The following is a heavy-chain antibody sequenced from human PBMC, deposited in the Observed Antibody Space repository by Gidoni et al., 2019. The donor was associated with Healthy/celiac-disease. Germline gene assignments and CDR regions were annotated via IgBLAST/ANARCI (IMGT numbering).Heavy chain of an antibody. Sequence: EVQLVESGGGLVQPGGSLRLSCSASGFTFSSYAMHWVRQAPGKGLEYVSAISSNGGSTYYADSVKGRFTISRDNSKNTLYLQMSSLRAEDTAVYYCVKATTIEVFDYWGQGTLVTVSS. CDR1: GFTFSSYA. CDR2: ISSNGGST. J-gene: IGHJ4*02. CDR3: VKATTIEVFDY. D-gene: IGHD1-26*01. V-gene: IGHV3-64D*06.